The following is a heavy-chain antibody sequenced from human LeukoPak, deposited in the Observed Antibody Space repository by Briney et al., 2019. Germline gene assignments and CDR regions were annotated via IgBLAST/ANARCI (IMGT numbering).Heavy chain of an antibody. D-gene: IGHD2-15*01. CDR3: ARGYCSVGTCPYGMDV. CDR1: GDSVSSTSAT. J-gene: IGHJ6*02. V-gene: IGHV6-1*01. Sequence: SQTLSLTCAISGDSVSSTSATWTWIRQSPSRGLEWLGRTYYRSKWYNDYTVSVKSRLTINPDTSKNQFSLQLNSVTPEDTAVYYCARGYCSVGTCPYGMDVWGQGTTVTVSS. CDR2: TYYRSKWYN.